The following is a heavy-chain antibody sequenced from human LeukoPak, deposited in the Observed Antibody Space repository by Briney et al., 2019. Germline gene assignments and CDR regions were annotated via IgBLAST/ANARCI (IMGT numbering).Heavy chain of an antibody. CDR2: ISAYNGNT. J-gene: IGHJ6*03. CDR3: ARGSIAAAGSSEYYYYYMDV. CDR1: GYTFTSYG. Sequence: GASVKVSCKASGYTFTSYGISWVRQAPGQGLEWMGWISAYNGNTNYAQKLQGRVTMTTDTSTSTAYMELRSLRSDGTAVYYCARGSIAAAGSSEYYYYYMDVWGKGTTVTVSS. D-gene: IGHD6-13*01. V-gene: IGHV1-18*01.